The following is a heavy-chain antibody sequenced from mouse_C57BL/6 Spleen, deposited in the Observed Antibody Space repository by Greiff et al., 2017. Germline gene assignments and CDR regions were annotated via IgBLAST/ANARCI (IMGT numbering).Heavy chain of an antibody. Sequence: QVQLQQSGAELVKPGASVKLSCKASGYTFTSYWMHWVKQRPGQGLEWIGMIHPNSGSTNYNEKFKSKATLTVDKSSSTAYMQLSSLTSEDSAVYYCAASLLQGFDYWGQGTTLTVSS. V-gene: IGHV1-64*01. J-gene: IGHJ2*01. CDR2: IHPNSGST. CDR1: GYTFTSYW. CDR3: AASLLQGFDY. D-gene: IGHD1-2*01.